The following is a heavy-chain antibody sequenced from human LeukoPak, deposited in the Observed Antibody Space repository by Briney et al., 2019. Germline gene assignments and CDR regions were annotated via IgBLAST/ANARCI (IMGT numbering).Heavy chain of an antibody. CDR3: ARYDFNKFFDY. CDR2: IYYSGST. CDR1: GGSISNYY. Sequence: SETLSLTCTVSGGSISNYYWSWIRQPPGKGLEWIGYIYYSGSTNYNPSLKSRVTMSVDTSKNQFSLKLSSVTAADTAVYYCARYDFNKFFDYWGQGTLVTVSS. J-gene: IGHJ4*02. D-gene: IGHD3-3*01. V-gene: IGHV4-59*01.